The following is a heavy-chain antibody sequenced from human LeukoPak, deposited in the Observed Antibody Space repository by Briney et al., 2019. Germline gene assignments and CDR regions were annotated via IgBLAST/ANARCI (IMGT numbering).Heavy chain of an antibody. Sequence: ASVKVSCKASGGTFSRSAVSWVRRAPGQGLEWMGGIIPMFGTPSYAQKLQGRVTITTDESTSTAYMELSSLRSEDTAVYYCALIPYCTTITCYYFDYWGQGTLVTVSS. J-gene: IGHJ4*02. CDR1: GGTFSRSA. CDR3: ALIPYCTTITCYYFDY. V-gene: IGHV1-69*05. CDR2: IIPMFGTP. D-gene: IGHD2-8*01.